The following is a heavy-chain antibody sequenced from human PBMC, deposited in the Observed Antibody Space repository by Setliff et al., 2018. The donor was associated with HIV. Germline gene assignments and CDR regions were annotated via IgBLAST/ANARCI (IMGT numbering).Heavy chain of an antibody. CDR1: GGSISDSKYY. D-gene: IGHD3-22*01. Sequence: PSETLSLTCGVSGGSISDSKYYWSWIRQPPGKGLEWIGEINHSGSTNYNPSLKSRVTISVDTSKNQFSLKLSSVTAADTAVFYCARLTTTYYYDSSAYYHPVWGQGTLVTVSS. J-gene: IGHJ4*02. V-gene: IGHV4-34*01. CDR3: ARLTTTYYYDSSAYYHPV. CDR2: INHSGST.